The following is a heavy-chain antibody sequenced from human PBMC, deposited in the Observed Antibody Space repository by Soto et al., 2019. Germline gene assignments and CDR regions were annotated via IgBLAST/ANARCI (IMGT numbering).Heavy chain of an antibody. CDR3: ARERVQTQVPFMGATRAFDI. V-gene: IGHV3-53*01. CDR2: IYSGGST. D-gene: IGHD1-26*01. CDR1: GFTVSSNY. J-gene: IGHJ3*02. Sequence: GGSLRLSCAASGFTVSSNYMSWVRQAPGKGLEWVSVIYSGGSTYYADSVKGRFTISRDNSKNTLYLQMNSLRAEDTAVYYCARERVQTQVPFMGATRAFDIWGQGTMVTVSS.